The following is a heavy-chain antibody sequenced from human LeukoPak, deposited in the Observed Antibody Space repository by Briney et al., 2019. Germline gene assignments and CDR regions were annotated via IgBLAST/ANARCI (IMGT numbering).Heavy chain of an antibody. D-gene: IGHD1-26*01. CDR2: VGSGGTR. Sequence: GGSLRLPCAASGFKFNIYTMSWVRQAQGQGLEYISAVGSGGTRYYADSVKGRFTISRDNSENTVSLQMDSLRADDTAMYYCAKMRGMPREAYHFDRWGQGTLVAVSS. CDR1: GFKFNIYT. V-gene: IGHV3-23*01. CDR3: AKMRGMPREAYHFDR. J-gene: IGHJ4*02.